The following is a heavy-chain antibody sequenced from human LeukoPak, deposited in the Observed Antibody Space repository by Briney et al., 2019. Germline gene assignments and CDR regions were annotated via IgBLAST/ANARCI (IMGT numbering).Heavy chain of an antibody. Sequence: GGSLRLSCAVSGFTFNTYTMTWVRQAPGKGLEWVSAISGSGGSTYYADSVKGRFTISRDNSKNTLYLQMNSLRAEDTAVYYCAKDPSPYYYDIGGYWGQGTLVTVSS. CDR3: AKDPSPYYYDIGGY. CDR2: ISGSGGST. J-gene: IGHJ4*02. V-gene: IGHV3-23*01. D-gene: IGHD3-22*01. CDR1: GFTFNTYT.